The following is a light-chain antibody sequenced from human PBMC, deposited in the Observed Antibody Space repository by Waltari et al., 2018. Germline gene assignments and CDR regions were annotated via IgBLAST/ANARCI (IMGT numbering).Light chain of an antibody. Sequence: LTQSPGTLSLSPGERATLSCRASQNIGTYLVWYQQKPGQPPRLLMYAASGRATGVPDRFSGSGSGTDFSLTISRLEPEDFAVYYCQNHERLPATFGQGTRVEIK. V-gene: IGKV3-20*01. CDR1: QNIGTY. J-gene: IGKJ1*01. CDR2: AAS. CDR3: QNHERLPAT.